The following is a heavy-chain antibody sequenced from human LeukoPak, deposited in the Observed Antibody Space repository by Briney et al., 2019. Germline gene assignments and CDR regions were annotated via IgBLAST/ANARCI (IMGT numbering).Heavy chain of an antibody. Sequence: GASVKVSCKASGGTFSSYAISWVRQASGRGLEWMGRIIPILGIANYAQKFQGRVTITADKSTSTAYMELSSLRSEDTAVYYRARDLSGYFDYWGQGTLVTVSS. CDR1: GGTFSSYA. CDR2: IIPILGIA. V-gene: IGHV1-69*04. CDR3: ARDLSGYFDY. J-gene: IGHJ4*02. D-gene: IGHD3-9*01.